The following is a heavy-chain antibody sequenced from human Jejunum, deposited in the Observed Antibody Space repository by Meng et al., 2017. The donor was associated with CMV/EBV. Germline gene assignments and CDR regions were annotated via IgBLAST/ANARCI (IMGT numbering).Heavy chain of an antibody. Sequence: SGASITSGSGYWGWIRQSPGKGLGWIGTIYYSGSTHYNPSVRSRITMSVDTSKNLFSLELSYVTAADTAVYYCARNATGGGWFDPWGQGTLVTVSS. CDR3: ARNATGGGWFDP. V-gene: IGHV4-39*07. CDR2: IYYSGST. J-gene: IGHJ5*02. D-gene: IGHD3-16*01. CDR1: GASITSGSGY.